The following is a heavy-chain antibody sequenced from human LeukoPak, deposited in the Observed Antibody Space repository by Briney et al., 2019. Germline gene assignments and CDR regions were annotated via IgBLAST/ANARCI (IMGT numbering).Heavy chain of an antibody. J-gene: IGHJ5*02. CDR1: GGSISSGDYY. Sequence: SETLSLTCTVSGGSISSGDYYWSWIRRPPRKGLEWIGYIYYSGSTYYNPSLKSRVTILVDTSKNQFSLKLSSVTAADTAVYYCALRLAAAGAWYDPWGQGTLVTVSS. D-gene: IGHD6-13*01. V-gene: IGHV4-30-4*08. CDR3: ALRLAAAGAWYDP. CDR2: IYYSGST.